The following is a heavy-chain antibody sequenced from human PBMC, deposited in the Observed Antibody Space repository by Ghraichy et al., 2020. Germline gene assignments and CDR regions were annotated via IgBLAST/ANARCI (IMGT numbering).Heavy chain of an antibody. Sequence: SQTLSLTCAISGDSVSSNSAAWNWIRQSPSRGLEWLGRTYYRSKWYNDYALSLKSRISINPDTSKNHFSLQLNSVTPEDTAVYFCARGLLPALFSFDYWGLGTLVTVSS. CDR2: TYYRSKWYN. CDR3: ARGLLPALFSFDY. CDR1: GDSVSSNSAA. J-gene: IGHJ4*02. V-gene: IGHV6-1*01. D-gene: IGHD2-15*01.